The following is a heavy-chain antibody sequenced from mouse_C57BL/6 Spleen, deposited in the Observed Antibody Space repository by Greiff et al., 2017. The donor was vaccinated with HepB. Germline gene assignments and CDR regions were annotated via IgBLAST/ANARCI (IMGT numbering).Heavy chain of an antibody. V-gene: IGHV1-61*01. J-gene: IGHJ3*01. Sequence: QVQLQQPGAELVRPGSSVKLSCKASGYTFTSYWMDWVKQRPGQGLEWIGNIYPSDSENHYNQKFKDKATLTVDKSSSTAYMQLSSLTSEDSAVYYCAGGSSPWFAYWGQGTLVTVSA. CDR3: AGGSSPWFAY. D-gene: IGHD1-1*01. CDR1: GYTFTSYW. CDR2: IYPSDSEN.